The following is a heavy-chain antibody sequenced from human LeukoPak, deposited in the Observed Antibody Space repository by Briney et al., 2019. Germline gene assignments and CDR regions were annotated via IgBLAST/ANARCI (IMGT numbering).Heavy chain of an antibody. CDR1: GFTFSTYA. J-gene: IGHJ3*02. D-gene: IGHD4-17*01. V-gene: IGHV3-23*01. Sequence: GGTLRLSCATSGFTFSTYAMNWVRQAPGKGLEWVSVISVSGGSTYYADSVKGRFTISRDNSKNTLYLQMNSLRAEDTAVYYCARDRSYGDSPGAFDIWGQGTMVTVSS. CDR2: ISVSGGST. CDR3: ARDRSYGDSPGAFDI.